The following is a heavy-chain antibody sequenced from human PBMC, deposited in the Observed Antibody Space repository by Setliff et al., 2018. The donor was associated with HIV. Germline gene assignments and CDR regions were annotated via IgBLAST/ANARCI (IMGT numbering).Heavy chain of an antibody. Sequence: PSETLSLTCTVSGGSISGGVHYWSWIRQHPGKGLERIGYIHYSGSTYYNPSLKSQVTISVDTSKNRLSLKLSSGTAADAAVYYCARAMSSSWYIDGFDIWGQGTVVTVSS. J-gene: IGHJ3*02. CDR2: IHYSGST. V-gene: IGHV4-31*01. CDR3: ARAMSSSWYIDGFDI. CDR1: GGSISGGVHY. D-gene: IGHD6-13*01.